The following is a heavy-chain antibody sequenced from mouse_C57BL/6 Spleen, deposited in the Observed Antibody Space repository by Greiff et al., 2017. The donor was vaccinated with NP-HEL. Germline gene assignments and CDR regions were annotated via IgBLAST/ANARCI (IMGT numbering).Heavy chain of an antibody. CDR2: IDPSDSYT. CDR1: GYTFTSYW. Sequence: VQLQQPGAELVKPGASVKLSCKASGYTFTSYWMQWVKQRPGQGLEWIGEIDPSDSYTNYNQKFKGKATLTVDTSSSTAYMQLSSLTSEDSAVYYCARGVALDYWGQGTTLTVSS. D-gene: IGHD1-1*01. J-gene: IGHJ2*01. CDR3: ARGVALDY. V-gene: IGHV1-50*01.